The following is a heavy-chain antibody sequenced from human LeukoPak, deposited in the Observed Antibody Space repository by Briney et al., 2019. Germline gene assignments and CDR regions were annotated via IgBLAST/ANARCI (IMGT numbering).Heavy chain of an antibody. J-gene: IGHJ4*02. D-gene: IGHD1-26*01. CDR3: VKGGTNFDT. CDR1: GFIFSSSW. V-gene: IGHV3-7*01. CDR2: IKQDGSEK. Sequence: GGSLRLSCAASGFIFSSSWMSWVRQAPGKGLEWVANIKQDGSEKYHVDSVKGRFTISRDNAENSLYLQMNSLRTEDTAVYYCVKGGTNFDTWGQGTLVTVSS.